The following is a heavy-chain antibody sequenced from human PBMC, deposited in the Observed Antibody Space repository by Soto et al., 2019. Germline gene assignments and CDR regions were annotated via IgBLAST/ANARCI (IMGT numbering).Heavy chain of an antibody. D-gene: IGHD3-22*01. V-gene: IGHV3-23*01. CDR1: GVTFSSYA. J-gene: IGHJ4*02. Sequence: PGGSLRLSCAASGVTFSSYAMSWVRQAPGKGLEWVSAISGSGGSTYYADSVKGRFTISRDNSKNTLYLQMNGLRAEDTAVYYCAKVITMIVVVTLQVFGYWGQGTLVTVSS. CDR3: AKVITMIVVVTLQVFGY. CDR2: ISGSGGST.